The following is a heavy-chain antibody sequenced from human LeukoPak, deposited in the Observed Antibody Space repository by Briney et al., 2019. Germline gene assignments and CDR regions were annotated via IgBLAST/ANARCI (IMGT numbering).Heavy chain of an antibody. Sequence: SETLSLTCTVSGASISDYYWNWIRQPSGKGLEWIGYIYYSGSTNYNPSLKSRVTISVDTSKNQFSLKLSSVTAADTAVYYCARAKAAAGIDYFDYWGQGTLVTVSS. V-gene: IGHV4-59*13. J-gene: IGHJ4*02. D-gene: IGHD6-13*01. CDR3: ARAKAAAGIDYFDY. CDR1: GASISDYY. CDR2: IYYSGST.